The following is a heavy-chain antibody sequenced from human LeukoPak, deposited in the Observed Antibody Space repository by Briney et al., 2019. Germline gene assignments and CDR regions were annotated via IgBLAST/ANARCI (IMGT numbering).Heavy chain of an antibody. J-gene: IGHJ4*02. CDR2: INPNSGGT. V-gene: IGHV1-2*02. CDR3: AREEGTGATMGFGY. Sequence: ASVKVSCKASGYTFTGYYMHWVRQAPGQGLEWMGWINPNSGGTNYAQKFQGGVTMTRDTSISTAYMELSRLRSDDTAVYYCAREEGTGATMGFGYWGQGTLVTVSS. CDR1: GYTFTGYY. D-gene: IGHD1-26*01.